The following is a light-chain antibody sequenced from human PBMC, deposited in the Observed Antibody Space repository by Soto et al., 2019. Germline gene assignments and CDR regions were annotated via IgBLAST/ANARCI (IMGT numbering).Light chain of an antibody. CDR3: QQYGWPSRT. CDR2: GAS. V-gene: IGKV3-20*01. J-gene: IGKJ1*01. Sequence: EIVLTQSPGTLSLSPGERATLSCRASQSVSSYLAWYQQKPGQAPRLLIYGASSRATGIPDRFSGSGSGTDFTLTISRLEPEDFAVYYCQQYGWPSRTFDQGTKVEIK. CDR1: QSVSSY.